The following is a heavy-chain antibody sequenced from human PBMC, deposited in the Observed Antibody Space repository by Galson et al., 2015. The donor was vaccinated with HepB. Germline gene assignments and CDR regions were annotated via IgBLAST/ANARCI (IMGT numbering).Heavy chain of an antibody. CDR2: IDAGNGNT. V-gene: IGHV1-3*01. CDR1: GYTFTSYA. Sequence: SVKVSCKASGYTFTSYAMHWVRQAPGQRLEWMGWIDAGNGNTKYSQKFQGRVTITRDTSASTAYMELSSLRSEDTAVYYCARDSRIAEGDYWGQGTLVTVSS. CDR3: ARDSRIAEGDY. J-gene: IGHJ4*02. D-gene: IGHD6-13*01.